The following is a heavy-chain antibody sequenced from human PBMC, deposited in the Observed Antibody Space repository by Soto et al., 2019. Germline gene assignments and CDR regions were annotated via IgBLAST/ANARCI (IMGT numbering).Heavy chain of an antibody. D-gene: IGHD2-15*01. Sequence: DVQLLESGGGLVQPGGSLRLSCAASGFTFSSYAMGWVRQGPGKGLEWVAVVSIGGSTHYADSVRGRFTISRDNSKNTLSLQMNSLTAEDTAVYFCAKRRGAGGDFDYWGQGALVTVSS. V-gene: IGHV3-23*01. J-gene: IGHJ4*02. CDR1: GFTFSSYA. CDR2: VSIGGST. CDR3: AKRRGAGGDFDY.